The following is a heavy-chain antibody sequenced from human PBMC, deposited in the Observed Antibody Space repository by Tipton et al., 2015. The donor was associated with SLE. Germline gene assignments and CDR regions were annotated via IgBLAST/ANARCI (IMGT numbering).Heavy chain of an antibody. D-gene: IGHD5-24*01. CDR1: GFTFSSYL. J-gene: IGHJ5*02. Sequence: SLRLSCAASGFTFSSYLMNWVRQAPGKGLGWVSYISSSGSTICYADSVKGRFTISRDNAKNSLYLQMNSLRAEDTAVYYCAVKGRDGYNPWGQGTLVTVSS. CDR3: AVKGRDGYNP. V-gene: IGHV3-48*03. CDR2: ISSSGSTI.